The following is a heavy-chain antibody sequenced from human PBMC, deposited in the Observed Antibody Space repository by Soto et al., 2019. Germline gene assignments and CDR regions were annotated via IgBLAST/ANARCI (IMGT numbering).Heavy chain of an antibody. CDR1: VGTFSRYA. CDR2: IIPIFRTV. V-gene: IGHV1-69*13. Sequence: GASVKVSCKASVGTFSRYAISWVRQAPGQGLEWMGGIIPIFRTVNYSQKFQGRVTFTADESTSTAYMELSSLRSEDTAVYYCARGADEALYCTDTNGFLAYFDHWGQGTQLTVSS. J-gene: IGHJ4*02. CDR3: ARGADEALYCTDTNGFLAYFDH. D-gene: IGHD2-8*01.